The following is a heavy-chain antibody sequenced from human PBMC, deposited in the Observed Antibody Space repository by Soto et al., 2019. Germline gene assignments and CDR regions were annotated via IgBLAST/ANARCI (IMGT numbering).Heavy chain of an antibody. CDR1: GDSINSSSYF. CDR3: ARHYSGVSRNWFGT. D-gene: IGHD6-19*01. J-gene: IGHJ5*02. Sequence: SETLSLTCSVSGDSINSSSYFWGWVRQPPGKGLEWIGSIYYSGSTYYNPSLRSRVTISVDTSKNQFSLKLSSVTAADTAVFYCARHYSGVSRNWFGTWGQGTLVTVSS. CDR2: IYYSGST. V-gene: IGHV4-39*01.